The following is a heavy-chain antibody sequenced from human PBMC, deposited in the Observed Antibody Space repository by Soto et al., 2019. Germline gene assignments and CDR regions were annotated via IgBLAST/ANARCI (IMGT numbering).Heavy chain of an antibody. D-gene: IGHD3-10*01. CDR2: IYYSGST. V-gene: IGHV4-31*03. CDR3: ARDYPVMVRGVIHYYYGMDV. CDR1: GGSISSGGYY. Sequence: QVQLQESGPGLVKPSQTLSLTCTVSGGSISSGGYYWSWIRQHPGKGLEWIGYIYYSGSTYYNPSXMPRVTISVDTSXNQXSXRLSSVTAADTAVYYCARDYPVMVRGVIHYYYGMDVWGQGTTVTVSS. J-gene: IGHJ6*02.